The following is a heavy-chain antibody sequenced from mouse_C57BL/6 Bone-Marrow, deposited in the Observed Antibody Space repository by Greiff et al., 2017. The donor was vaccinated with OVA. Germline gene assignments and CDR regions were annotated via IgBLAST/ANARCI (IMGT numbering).Heavy chain of an antibody. D-gene: IGHD2-5*01. V-gene: IGHV1-78*01. CDR2: IYPRDGST. CDR3: ARRESNYDWYCEV. CDR1: GYTFTDHT. Sequence: QVQLQQSDAELVKPGASVKLSCKVSGYTFTDHTIHWVKQSPEQGLEWIGYIYPRDGSTKYNEKFKGKATLTADKSSSTAYMQLSSLTSEDSAVYVGARRESNYDWYCEVWGTGTTVTVAS. J-gene: IGHJ1*03.